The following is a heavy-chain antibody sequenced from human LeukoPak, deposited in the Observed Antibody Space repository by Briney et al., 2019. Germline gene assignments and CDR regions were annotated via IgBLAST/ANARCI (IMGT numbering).Heavy chain of an antibody. V-gene: IGHV3-23*01. D-gene: IGHD2-2*01. CDR1: GFTFSNCG. CDR2: ISGSGGST. J-gene: IGHJ4*02. CDR3: AKGSEGPARGILFDY. Sequence: GGSLRLSCAASGFTFSNCGISWVRQAPGKGLEWVSAISGSGGSTYYADSVKDRFTISRDNSKNTLYLQMNSLRAEDTAVYYCAKGSEGPARGILFDYWGQGTLVTVSS.